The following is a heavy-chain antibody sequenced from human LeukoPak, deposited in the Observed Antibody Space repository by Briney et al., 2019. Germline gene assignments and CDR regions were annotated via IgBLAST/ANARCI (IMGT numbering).Heavy chain of an antibody. CDR2: ISSSGS. D-gene: IGHD1-14*01. V-gene: IGHV3-11*06. CDR1: GCTFSDYY. CDR3: ARTTGSFGPVAL. J-gene: IGHJ4*02. Sequence: PGGSLRLSCAASGCTFSDYYMHWIRQAPGKGLEWVSYISSSGSYTHADSVKGRFTISRDNAKNSLYLQMNSLRAEDTALYYCARTTGSFGPVALWGQGTLVTVSS.